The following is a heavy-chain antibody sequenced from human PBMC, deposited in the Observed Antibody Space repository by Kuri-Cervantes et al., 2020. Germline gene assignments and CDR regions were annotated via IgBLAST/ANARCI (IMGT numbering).Heavy chain of an antibody. J-gene: IGHJ4*02. CDR2: ISSNGGST. D-gene: IGHD3-22*01. Sequence: GESLKISCAASGFTFSSYAMHWVRQALGKGLEYVSAISSNGGSTYYANSVKGRFTISRDNSKNTLYLQMGSLRAEDMAVYYCARGISTYYYDSSGYSTTYYFDYWGQGTLVTVSS. CDR1: GFTFSSYA. CDR3: ARGISTYYYDSSGYSTTYYFDY. V-gene: IGHV3-64*01.